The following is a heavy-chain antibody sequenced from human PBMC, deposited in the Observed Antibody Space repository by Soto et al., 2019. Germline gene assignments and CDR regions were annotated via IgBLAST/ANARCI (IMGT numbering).Heavy chain of an antibody. D-gene: IGHD3-22*01. V-gene: IGHV1-8*01. J-gene: IGHJ6*03. CDR1: GYTFTSYD. CDR2: MNPNSGNT. Sequence: QVPLVQSGAEVKKPGASVKVSCMASGYTFTSYDINWVLQATGQGLEWMGWMNPNSGNTGYAQKFQGRVTMTRKSSISTAYMELSSLRSEDTAVYYCARGVKVRNYMDDWCKGATVTVSS. CDR3: ARGVKVRNYMDD.